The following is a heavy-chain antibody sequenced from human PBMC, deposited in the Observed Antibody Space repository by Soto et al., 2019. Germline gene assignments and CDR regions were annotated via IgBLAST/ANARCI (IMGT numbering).Heavy chain of an antibody. CDR2: IISNDDK. CDR1: GFSLTDTRMG. D-gene: IGHD3-22*01. Sequence: SGPTLVNPTATLTLTCSVYGFSLTDTRMGVSWIRQAPGKALEWLAHIISNDDKSYSTSLKSRLTISKDTSKSQVVLRMTNMDPVDTGRYYCARALFYSDSDGYYFEFDYWGPGTLVTVSS. V-gene: IGHV2-26*01. CDR3: ARALFYSDSDGYYFEFDY. J-gene: IGHJ4*02.